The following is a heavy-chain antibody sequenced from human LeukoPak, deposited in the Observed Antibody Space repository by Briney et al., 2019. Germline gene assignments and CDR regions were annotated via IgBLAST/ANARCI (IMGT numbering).Heavy chain of an antibody. CDR1: GYGLTELS. V-gene: IGHV1-24*01. Sequence: ASVKVSCTVSGYGLTELSMDWVRQAPGKGLEWMGGFDAEEDDTIYAQKFQGRVTMTEDTSTHTAYMELGSLRSEDTAVYYCATNSGSYFLYWGQGTLVTVSS. J-gene: IGHJ4*03. CDR3: ATNSGSYFLY. CDR2: FDAEEDDT. D-gene: IGHD1-26*01.